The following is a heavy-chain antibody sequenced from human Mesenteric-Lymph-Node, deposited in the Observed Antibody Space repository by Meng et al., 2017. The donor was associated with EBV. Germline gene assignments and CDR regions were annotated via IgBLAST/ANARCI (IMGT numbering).Heavy chain of an antibody. CDR3: ARATTWGGGEDY. D-gene: IGHD3-16*01. Sequence: QVALQDAGPGWVKPSASLSLPCTVSGAAVISGSHYWSWIRQPPGKGLEWIGYVYYSGTTDYNPSLKSRVAISVDTSKNQVSLKMYSVTAADTATYYYARATTWGGGEDYWGQGTLVTVSS. V-gene: IGHV4-61*01. CDR1: GAAVISGSHY. CDR2: VYYSGTT. J-gene: IGHJ4*02.